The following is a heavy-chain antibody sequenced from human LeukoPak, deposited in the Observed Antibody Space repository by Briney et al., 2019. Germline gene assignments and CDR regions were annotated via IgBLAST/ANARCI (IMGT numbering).Heavy chain of an antibody. D-gene: IGHD5-24*01. CDR3: AKDHFPRRVGYNGGESDY. J-gene: IGHJ4*02. CDR1: GFTFSSYA. Sequence: GGSLRLSCAASGFTFSSYAMNWVSQAPGKGLEWVSSISGSGDSTDYADSVKGRFTISRDNSKNTLYLQMNSLRVEDTAVYYCAKDHFPRRVGYNGGESDYWGQGTLVTISS. V-gene: IGHV3-23*01. CDR2: ISGSGDST.